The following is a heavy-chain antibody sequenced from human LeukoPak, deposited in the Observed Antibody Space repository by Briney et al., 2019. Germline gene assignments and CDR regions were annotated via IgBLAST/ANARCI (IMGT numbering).Heavy chain of an antibody. CDR2: IYYSGST. Sequence: SETLSLTCTVSGGSISSSSYYWGWIRQPPGKGLEWIGSIYYSGSTYYNPSLKSRVTISVDTSKNQFSLKLSSVTAADTAVYYCARKGIAAAGIDYWGQGTLVTVSS. CDR1: GGSISSSSYY. J-gene: IGHJ4*02. V-gene: IGHV4-39*07. D-gene: IGHD6-13*01. CDR3: ARKGIAAAGIDY.